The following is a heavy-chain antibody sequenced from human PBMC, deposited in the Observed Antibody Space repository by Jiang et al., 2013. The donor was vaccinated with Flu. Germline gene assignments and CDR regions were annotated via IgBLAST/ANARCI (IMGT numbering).Heavy chain of an antibody. V-gene: IGHV1-69*01. CDR1: GGTFSSYA. CDR2: IIPIFGLA. D-gene: IGHD2-15*01. J-gene: IGHJ5*02. Sequence: SGAEVKRPGSSVKLSCKASGGTFSSYAISWVRQAPGQGLEWVGGIIPIFGLANYAQNLQGRVTVTADESTGSAYMELSSLRSEDTAVYYCARALNYCSGGSCYSSELEGWLDPWGQGTWSPSPQ. CDR3: ARALNYCSGGSCYSSELEGWLDP.